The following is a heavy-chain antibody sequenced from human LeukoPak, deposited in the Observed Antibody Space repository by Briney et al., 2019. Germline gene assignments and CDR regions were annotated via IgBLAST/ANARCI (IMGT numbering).Heavy chain of an antibody. V-gene: IGHV3-23*01. CDR2: ISGSGGST. J-gene: IGHJ6*02. CDR3: ASSTPYGSGSYWSYYYYGMDV. Sequence: PGGSLRLSCAASGFTFSTYAMNWVRQAPGKGLEWVSTISGSGGSTYYADSVKDRFTISRDNSKNTLYLQMNSLRAEDTAVYYCASSTPYGSGSYWSYYYYGMDVWGQGTTVTVSS. CDR1: GFTFSTYA. D-gene: IGHD3-10*01.